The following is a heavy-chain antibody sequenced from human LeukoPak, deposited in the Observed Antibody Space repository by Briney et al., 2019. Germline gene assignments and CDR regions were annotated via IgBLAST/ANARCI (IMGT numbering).Heavy chain of an antibody. Sequence: GGSLRLSCAASGFTFTSYHMNWVRQAPGKGLERVSYISIISSTIYYADSVKGRFTISRDDAKNSVYLQMNSLRAEDTAVYYCARTYERDLDFWGQGTLVTVSS. CDR1: GFTFTSYH. D-gene: IGHD5-12*01. J-gene: IGHJ4*02. CDR2: ISIISSTI. V-gene: IGHV3-48*01. CDR3: ARTYERDLDF.